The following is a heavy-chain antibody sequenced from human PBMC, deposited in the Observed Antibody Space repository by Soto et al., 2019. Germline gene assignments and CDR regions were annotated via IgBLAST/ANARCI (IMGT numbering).Heavy chain of an antibody. V-gene: IGHV3-23*01. J-gene: IGHJ4*02. Sequence: GGSLGLPAAPSGLTFGGYAMIWIRRVPGKGLEWVSGLYGSGGGIHYADSVKGRFTISRDNSAYSVYLQMNDLRVEDSAVYYCAKDAVSLDGVWLAHDWGQGTVVTVSS. CDR1: GLTFGGYA. CDR3: AKDAVSLDGVWLAHD. D-gene: IGHD5-12*01. CDR2: LYGSGGGI.